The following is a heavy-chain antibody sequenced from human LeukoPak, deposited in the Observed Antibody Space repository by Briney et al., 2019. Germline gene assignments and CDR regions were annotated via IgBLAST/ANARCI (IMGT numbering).Heavy chain of an antibody. CDR2: IIPILGIA. CDR1: GGTFSSYA. D-gene: IGHD6-19*01. V-gene: IGHV1-69*04. Sequence: SVKVSCKASGGTFSSYAISWVRQAPGQGLEWMGRIIPILGIANYAQKFQGRVTITADKSTSTAYMELSSLRSEDTAVYYCASSAVAGTGDTDYWGQGTLVTVSS. J-gene: IGHJ4*02. CDR3: ASSAVAGTGDTDY.